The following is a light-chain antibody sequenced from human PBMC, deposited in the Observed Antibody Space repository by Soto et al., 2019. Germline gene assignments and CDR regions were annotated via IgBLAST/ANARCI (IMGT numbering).Light chain of an antibody. J-gene: IGKJ1*01. CDR2: WAS. CDR1: RSVLYSPNNKNY. Sequence: DILMTQSPDSLAASLGERATIDCNSSRSVLYSPNNKNYLAWYQQKPGQPPKLLIYWASTRESGVPDRFSGSGPGTDFTLTISSLQAEDVAVYYCQQYSETPWTFGQGTKVEIK. V-gene: IGKV4-1*01. CDR3: QQYSETPWT.